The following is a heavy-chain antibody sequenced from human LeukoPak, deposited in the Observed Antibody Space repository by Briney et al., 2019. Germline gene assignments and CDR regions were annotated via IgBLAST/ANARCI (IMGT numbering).Heavy chain of an antibody. D-gene: IGHD3-3*01. Sequence: SGTLSLTCAVSGGSISSSNWWSWVRQPPGKGLEWIGEIYHSGSTNYNPSLKSRVTISVDKSKNQFSLKLSSVTAADTAVYYCARVSPYYDFWSGPFDYWGQGTLVTVSS. CDR2: IYHSGST. J-gene: IGHJ4*02. V-gene: IGHV4-4*02. CDR3: ARVSPYYDFWSGPFDY. CDR1: GGSISSSNW.